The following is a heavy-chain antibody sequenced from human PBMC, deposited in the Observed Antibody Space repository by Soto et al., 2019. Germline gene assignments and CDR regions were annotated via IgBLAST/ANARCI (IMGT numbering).Heavy chain of an antibody. J-gene: IGHJ6*02. CDR3: GSTIAVAGGSTYYYYGMDV. D-gene: IGHD6-19*01. CDR1: GDSVSSNSAA. CDR2: TYYRSKWYN. V-gene: IGHV6-1*01. Sequence: SQTLSLTCAISGDSVSSNSAAWNWIRQSPSRGLEWLGRTYYRSKWYNDYAVSVKSRITINPDTSKNQFSLQLNSVTHEDTAVYYCGSTIAVAGGSTYYYYGMDVWGQGTTVTVSS.